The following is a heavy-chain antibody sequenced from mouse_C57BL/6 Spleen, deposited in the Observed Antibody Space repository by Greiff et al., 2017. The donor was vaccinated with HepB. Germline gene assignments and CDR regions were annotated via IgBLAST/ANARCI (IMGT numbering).Heavy chain of an antibody. J-gene: IGHJ4*01. D-gene: IGHD2-3*01. CDR3: ARSLYDGYYDAMDY. V-gene: IGHV1-26*01. Sequence: VHVKQSGPELVKPGASVKISCKASGYTFTDYYMNWVKQSHGKSLEWIGDINPNNGGTSYNQKFKGKATLTVDKSSSTAYMELRSLTSEDSAVYYCARSLYDGYYDAMDYWGQGTSVTVSS. CDR1: GYTFTDYY. CDR2: INPNNGGT.